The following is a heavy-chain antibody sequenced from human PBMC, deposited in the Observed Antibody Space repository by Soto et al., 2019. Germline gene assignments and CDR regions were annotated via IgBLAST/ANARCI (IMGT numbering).Heavy chain of an antibody. CDR1: VFTCSSYG. V-gene: IGHV3-30*18. J-gene: IGHJ6*02. Sequence: GGSLRLSCGASVFTCSSYGMHWFRQAPGKGLEWVAVISYDGSNKYYADPVKGRFTISRDNSKNTLYLQMNSLRAEDTAVYYCAKCVSTSCQNYGMDVWGQGTTVTVSS. D-gene: IGHD2-2*01. CDR3: AKCVSTSCQNYGMDV. CDR2: ISYDGSNK.